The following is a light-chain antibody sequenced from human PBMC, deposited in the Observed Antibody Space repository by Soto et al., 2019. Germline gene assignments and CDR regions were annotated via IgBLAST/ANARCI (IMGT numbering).Light chain of an antibody. CDR1: SGDVGGYNY. CDR3: SSSTTISTFV. J-gene: IGLJ1*01. CDR2: DVS. Sequence: QPVLTQPASVSGSPGQSITISCTGTSGDVGGYNYVSWYQQYPGKAPKLVIYDVSDRPSGVSNRFSGSKSGNTASLTISGLQAEDEAHYYCSSSTTISTFVFGTGTKLTVL. V-gene: IGLV2-14*01.